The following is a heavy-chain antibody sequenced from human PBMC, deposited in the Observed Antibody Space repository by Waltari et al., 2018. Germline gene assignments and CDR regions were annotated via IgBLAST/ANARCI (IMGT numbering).Heavy chain of an antibody. J-gene: IGHJ4*02. D-gene: IGHD3-22*01. V-gene: IGHV3-15*01. CDR1: GFTFSIAW. CDR3: WVYDQDRSKGDY. CDR2: IKSKTDGGTT. Sequence: EVQLVESGGGLVKPGGSFRLSCAASGFTFSIAWMSWVRQAPGKGLEWVGRIKSKTDGGTTDYAAPVKGRFTISRDDSKNTLYLQMNSLKTEDTAVYYCWVYDQDRSKGDYWGQGTLVTVSS.